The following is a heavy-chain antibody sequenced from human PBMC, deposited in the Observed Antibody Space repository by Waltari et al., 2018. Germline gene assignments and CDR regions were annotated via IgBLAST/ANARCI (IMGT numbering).Heavy chain of an antibody. CDR1: GFTFDDYA. J-gene: IGHJ6*03. D-gene: IGHD3-16*02. CDR2: IKQDGSEK. Sequence: EVQLVESGGGLVQPGRSLRLSCAASGFTFDDYAMHWVRQAPGKGLEWVANIKQDGSEKYYVDSVKGRFTISRDNAKNSLYLQMNSLRAEDTAVYYCARPAGSIVYYYYMDVWGKGTTVTVSS. CDR3: ARPAGSIVYYYYMDV. V-gene: IGHV3-7*01.